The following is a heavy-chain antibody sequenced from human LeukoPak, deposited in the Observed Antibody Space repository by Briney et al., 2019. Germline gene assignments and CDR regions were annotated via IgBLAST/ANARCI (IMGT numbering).Heavy chain of an antibody. V-gene: IGHV3-30*02. CDR2: IRYNGNNQ. J-gene: IGHJ4*02. Sequence: GGSLRLSCAASGFTFNNYGMHWVRQALGKGLEWVAFIRYNGNNQYYADSVKGRFTLSRDNSKNTLYLQMNSLRAEDTAVDYCAKGPSPVLGGGSYFDYWGQGTLVTVSS. CDR1: GFTFNNYG. D-gene: IGHD3-16*01. CDR3: AKGPSPVLGGGSYFDY.